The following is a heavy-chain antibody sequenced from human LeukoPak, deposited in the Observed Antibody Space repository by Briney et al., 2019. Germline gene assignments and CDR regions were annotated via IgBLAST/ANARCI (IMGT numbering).Heavy chain of an antibody. CDR1: GFTFSSYN. CDR3: ARRGFDRNFWSGSWSSNYYYYMDV. J-gene: IGHJ6*03. Sequence: GGSLRLSCAASGFTFSSYNMNWVRQAPGKGLEWVSSITSSSSHIYYADSVKGRFTISRDNAKNSLFLQMNSLRAEDTALYYCARRGFDRNFWSGSWSSNYYYYMDVWGKGTTVTVSS. CDR2: ITSSSSHI. V-gene: IGHV3-21*04. D-gene: IGHD3-3*01.